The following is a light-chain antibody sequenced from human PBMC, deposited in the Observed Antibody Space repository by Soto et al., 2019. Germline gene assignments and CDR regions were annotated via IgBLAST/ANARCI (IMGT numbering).Light chain of an antibody. V-gene: IGLV3-21*02. CDR3: QVWDSSSDHYV. J-gene: IGLJ1*01. Sequence: SYELTQPPSVSVAPGQTARISCGGNDIAGKSVHWSQQKPGQAPVLVVYDDNDRPSGIPERLSGSNSGDTATLTISRVEAGDEADYYCQVWDSSSDHYVFGSGTKVTVL. CDR2: DDN. CDR1: DIAGKS.